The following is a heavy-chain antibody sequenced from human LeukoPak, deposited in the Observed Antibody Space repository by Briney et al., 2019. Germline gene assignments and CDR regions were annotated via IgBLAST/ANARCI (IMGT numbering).Heavy chain of an antibody. Sequence: PSETLSLTCTVSGGSITDTNYYWGWPRHPPGKGREWIASISYSGSTYFNPSLKNRLTISLYTYKIEFSLKLSATPAPDTALYYCARSCGSTSCSDGDWFDPWGQGTLVTVSS. CDR1: GGSITDTNYY. CDR2: ISYSGST. D-gene: IGHD2-2*01. V-gene: IGHV4-39*01. J-gene: IGHJ5*02. CDR3: ARSCGSTSCSDGDWFDP.